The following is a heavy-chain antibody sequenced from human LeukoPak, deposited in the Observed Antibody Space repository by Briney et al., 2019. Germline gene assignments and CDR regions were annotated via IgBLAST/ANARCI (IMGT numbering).Heavy chain of an antibody. J-gene: IGHJ4*02. Sequence: GASVKVSCKASGGTFSSYAISWVRQAPGQGLEWMGRIIPIFGTTNYAQKFQGRVTITTDESTSTAYMELSSLRSEDTAVYYCERGEFGIDYWGQGTLVTVSS. CDR2: IIPIFGTT. CDR1: GGTFSSYA. V-gene: IGHV1-69*05. D-gene: IGHD3-10*01. CDR3: ERGEFGIDY.